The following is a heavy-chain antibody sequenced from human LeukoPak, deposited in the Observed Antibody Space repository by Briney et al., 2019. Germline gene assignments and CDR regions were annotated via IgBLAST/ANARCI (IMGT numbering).Heavy chain of an antibody. CDR1: GYTFTSYG. V-gene: IGHV1-18*01. J-gene: IGHJ4*02. D-gene: IGHD2-2*01. Sequence: ASVKVSCKASGYTFTSYGISWVRQAPGQGLEWMGWISAYNGNTNYAQKLQGRVTMTTDTSTSTAYMELRSLRSDDTAVYYCARVEGSAVIVVVPDQYYFDYWGQGTLVTVSS. CDR2: ISAYNGNT. CDR3: ARVEGSAVIVVVPDQYYFDY.